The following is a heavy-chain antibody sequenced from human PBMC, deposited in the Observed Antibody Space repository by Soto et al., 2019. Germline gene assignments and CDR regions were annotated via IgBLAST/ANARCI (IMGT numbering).Heavy chain of an antibody. Sequence: RRISCAASGFTFSSYSMNWVSQAPGKGLEWVSSISVTSSYIYYADSVKGRFTISRGNAKNALYLQMNSLRAEDTASYYFARDWRIALYKKSWYYYYGIDVWGQGTTGTVSS. CDR3: ARDWRIALYKKSWYYYYGIDV. V-gene: IGHV3-21*01. D-gene: IGHD1-20*01. CDR1: GFTFSSYS. CDR2: ISVTSSYI. J-gene: IGHJ6*02.